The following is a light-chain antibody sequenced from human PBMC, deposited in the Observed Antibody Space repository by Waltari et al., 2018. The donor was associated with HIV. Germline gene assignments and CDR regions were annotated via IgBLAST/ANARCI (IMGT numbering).Light chain of an antibody. V-gene: IGLV1-40*01. Sequence: QSVLTQPPSVSGAPGQRGTISCTGRNSNIGAGYGVHWVQQLQGTAPNLLIYTNNNRPSGVPDRFSASKSGASASLAIAGLQVEDEADYYCQSYDSGLSGVIFGGGTKLTVL. CDR2: TNN. CDR3: QSYDSGLSGVI. CDR1: NSNIGAGYG. J-gene: IGLJ2*01.